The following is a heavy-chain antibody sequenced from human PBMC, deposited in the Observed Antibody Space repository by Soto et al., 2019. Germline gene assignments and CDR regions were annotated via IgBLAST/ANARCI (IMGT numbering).Heavy chain of an antibody. CDR3: AKDEYIVPTGSGMDV. CDR2: ISYDGSNK. Sequence: GGSLRLSCAASGFTFSSYGMHWVRQAPGKGLEWVAVISYDGSNKYYADSVKGRFTISRDNSKNTLYLQMNSLRAEDTAVYYCAKDEYIVPTGSGMDVRGKGTTVTVSS. J-gene: IGHJ6*03. CDR1: GFTFSSYG. D-gene: IGHD5-12*01. V-gene: IGHV3-30*18.